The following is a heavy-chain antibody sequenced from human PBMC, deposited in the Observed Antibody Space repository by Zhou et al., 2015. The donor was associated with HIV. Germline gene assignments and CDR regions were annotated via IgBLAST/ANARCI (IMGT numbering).Heavy chain of an antibody. CDR3: ARDDSSGYYPALIDY. D-gene: IGHD3-22*01. CDR1: GYTFTSYA. Sequence: QVQLVQSGAEEKKPGASVKVSCKASGYTFTSYAMHWVRQAPGQRLEWMGWINAGNGNTKYSQKFQGRVTITRDTSASTAYMELSSLRSEDTAVYYCARDDSSGYYPALIDYWGQGTLVTVSS. CDR2: INAGNGNT. J-gene: IGHJ4*02. V-gene: IGHV1-3*05.